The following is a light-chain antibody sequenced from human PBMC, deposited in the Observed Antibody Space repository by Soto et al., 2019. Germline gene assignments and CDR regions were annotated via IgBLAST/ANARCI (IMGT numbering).Light chain of an antibody. CDR1: SSNIGNNA. Sequence: QSVLTQPPSVSETPRQRVTISCSGSSSNIGNNAVNWYQQLPRKAPKLLIYYDDLLPSGVSDRFSGSKSGSSASLAISGLQSEDEADYYCAAWDDSLSWVFGGGTKLTVL. V-gene: IGLV1-36*01. CDR2: YDD. CDR3: AAWDDSLSWV. J-gene: IGLJ3*02.